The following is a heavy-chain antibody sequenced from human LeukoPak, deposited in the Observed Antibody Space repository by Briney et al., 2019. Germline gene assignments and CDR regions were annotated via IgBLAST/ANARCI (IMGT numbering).Heavy chain of an antibody. CDR2: INAGNGNT. CDR3: ARDSARIPFDY. CDR1: GYTFTTYA. V-gene: IGHV1-3*01. J-gene: IGHJ4*02. Sequence: EASVKVSCKASGYTFTTYAMHWVRQAPGQRLEWMGWINAGNGNTKYSRKFQGRVTITRDTSASTAYMELSSLGSEDTAVYYCARDSARIPFDYWGQGTLVTVSS. D-gene: IGHD1-14*01.